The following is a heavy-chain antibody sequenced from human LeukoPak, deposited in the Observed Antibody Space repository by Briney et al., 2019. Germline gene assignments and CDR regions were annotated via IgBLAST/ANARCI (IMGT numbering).Heavy chain of an antibody. CDR2: IYYSGST. J-gene: IGHJ4*02. Sequence: SETLSLTCTVSGGSISSGDYYWSWIRQPPGKGLEWIGYIYYSGSTNYNPSLKSRVTISVDTSKNQFSLKLSSVTAADTAVYYCARTASSSSWNVDYWGQGTLVTVSS. D-gene: IGHD6-6*01. CDR3: ARTASSSSWNVDY. CDR1: GGSISSGDYY. V-gene: IGHV4-61*08.